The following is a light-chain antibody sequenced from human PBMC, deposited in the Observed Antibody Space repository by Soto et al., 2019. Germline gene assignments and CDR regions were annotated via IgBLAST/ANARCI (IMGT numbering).Light chain of an antibody. J-gene: IGKJ2*01. CDR3: QQYVSSSMYT. CDR1: QSVSSNY. Sequence: EIVLTQSPGTLSLSPGERATLSCRASQSVSSNYLAWYQQKPGQAPRLLIYGASNRATGIPDRFSGSGSGTDFTLTISRLELEDFAVYSCQQYVSSSMYTFGQGTKLEIK. V-gene: IGKV3-20*01. CDR2: GAS.